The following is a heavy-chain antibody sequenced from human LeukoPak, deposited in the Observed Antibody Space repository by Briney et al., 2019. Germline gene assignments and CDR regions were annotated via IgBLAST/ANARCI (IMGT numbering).Heavy chain of an antibody. D-gene: IGHD2-2*01. CDR3: SRDPSRRCDH. J-gene: IGHJ4*02. Sequence: PGGSLRLSCATSGFTFSSYWMTWVRQAPGKGLEWVASIVEDGSETYYLDSVKGRFTFSRDNAKNSLYLQMNSLRGEDTAVYYCSRDPSRRCDHWGQGTLVTVSS. CDR1: GFTFSSYW. V-gene: IGHV3-7*01. CDR2: IVEDGSET.